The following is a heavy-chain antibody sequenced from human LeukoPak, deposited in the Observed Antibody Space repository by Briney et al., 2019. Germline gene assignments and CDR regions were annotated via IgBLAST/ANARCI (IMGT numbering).Heavy chain of an antibody. Sequence: GGSLRLSCAASGFTFSSYGMHGVRQAPGKGLEGVAFIRYDGSNKYYADSVKGRFTISRDNSKNTLYLQMNSLRAEDTAVYYCAKDDTYYFDYWGQGTLVTVSS. V-gene: IGHV3-30*02. J-gene: IGHJ4*02. CDR2: IRYDGSNK. CDR3: AKDDTYYFDY. CDR1: GFTFSSYG.